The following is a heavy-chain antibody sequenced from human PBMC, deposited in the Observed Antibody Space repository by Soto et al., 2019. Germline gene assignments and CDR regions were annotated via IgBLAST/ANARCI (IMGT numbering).Heavy chain of an antibody. CDR3: ERGTPTPVLDY. D-gene: IGHD2-15*01. V-gene: IGHV3-33*01. J-gene: IGHJ4*02. Sequence: PGGSLRLSCAASGFTFSSYGMHWVRQAPGKGLEWVAVIWYDGSNKYYADSVKGRFTISRDNSKNTLYLQMNSLRAEDTAVYYCERGTPTPVLDYWGQGTMVTVYS. CDR1: GFTFSSYG. CDR2: IWYDGSNK.